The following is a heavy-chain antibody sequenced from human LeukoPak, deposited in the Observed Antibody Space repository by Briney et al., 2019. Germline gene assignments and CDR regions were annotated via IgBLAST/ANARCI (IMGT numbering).Heavy chain of an antibody. J-gene: IGHJ4*02. CDR3: ASSLYITGTTFDY. Sequence: KSSQTLSLTCTVSGGSISSGGYYWSWIRQPPGKGLEWIGYIYHSGSTYYNPSLKSRVTISVDRSKNQFSLKLSSVTAADTAVYYCASSLYITGTTFDYWGQGTLVTVSS. CDR2: IYHSGST. V-gene: IGHV4-30-2*01. CDR1: GGSISSGGYY. D-gene: IGHD1-7*01.